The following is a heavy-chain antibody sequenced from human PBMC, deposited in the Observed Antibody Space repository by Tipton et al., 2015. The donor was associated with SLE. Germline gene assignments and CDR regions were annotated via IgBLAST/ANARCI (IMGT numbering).Heavy chain of an antibody. CDR1: GFTFDDYA. V-gene: IGHV3-43D*04. CDR3: AKDMGYDILTGLSADY. D-gene: IGHD3-9*01. Sequence: SLRLSCAASGFTFDDYAMHWVRQAPGKCLEWVSLISYDGYSTYYADSVEGRFTISRDNTRNFLYLQMNSLRSDDTAVYYCAKDMGYDILTGLSADYWGQGTLVTVSS. CDR2: ISYDGYST. J-gene: IGHJ4*02.